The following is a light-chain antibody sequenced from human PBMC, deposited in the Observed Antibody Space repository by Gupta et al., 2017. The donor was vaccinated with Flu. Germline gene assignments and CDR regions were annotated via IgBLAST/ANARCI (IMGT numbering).Light chain of an antibody. CDR1: SGSIATNY. CDR2: ADD. Sequence: FLLTQPHPASESPGKTVTISCSRSSGSIATNYVQWYQQRPGSSPTTVIYADDQRLSGVPDRFSGSIDSSSNSASLTISGLKTEDEADYYCQSYDSVSGAVIFGGGTKLTVL. J-gene: IGLJ2*01. V-gene: IGLV6-57*01. CDR3: QSYDSVSGAVI.